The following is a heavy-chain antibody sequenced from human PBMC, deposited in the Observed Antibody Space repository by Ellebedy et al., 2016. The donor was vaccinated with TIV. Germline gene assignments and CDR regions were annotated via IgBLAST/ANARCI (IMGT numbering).Heavy chain of an antibody. Sequence: GESLKISXAASGFTFSSYGMHWVRQAPGKGLEWVAAIWYDGSNKYYADSVKGRFTISRDNSKNTLYLQMNSLRAEDTAVYYCARARLDWNWFDPWGQGTLVTVSS. CDR3: ARARLDWNWFDP. CDR2: IWYDGSNK. D-gene: IGHD3-9*01. V-gene: IGHV3-33*01. CDR1: GFTFSSYG. J-gene: IGHJ5*02.